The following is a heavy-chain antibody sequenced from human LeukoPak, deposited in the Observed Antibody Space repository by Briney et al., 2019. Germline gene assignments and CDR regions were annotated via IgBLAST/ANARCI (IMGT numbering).Heavy chain of an antibody. V-gene: IGHV3-13*04. CDR1: GFTFSSYD. J-gene: IGHJ6*02. CDR3: ARSGYYHYYGLDV. D-gene: IGHD6-25*01. Sequence: PGGCLRLSCVASGFTFSSYDMHWVRQRTGKGLGWVSAIGTADDTFYPASVKGRFTISRDDAKNSLYLQMSNLRVGDTAVYYCARSGYYHYYGLDVWGQGTTVTVSS. CDR2: IGTADDT.